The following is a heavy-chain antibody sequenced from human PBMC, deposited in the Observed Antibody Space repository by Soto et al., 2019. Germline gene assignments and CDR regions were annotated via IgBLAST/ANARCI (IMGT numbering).Heavy chain of an antibody. D-gene: IGHD6-13*01. J-gene: IGHJ4*02. CDR3: ARRGSSSWYGY. Sequence: QLQLQESGPGLVKPSETLSLTCTVSGGSISSSSYYWGWIRQPPGKGLEWIGSIYYSGSTYYNPSLRSRVTISVDTSKNQCSLTLSSVTAADTAVYYCARRGSSSWYGYWGQGTLVTVSS. V-gene: IGHV4-39*01. CDR1: GGSISSSSYY. CDR2: IYYSGST.